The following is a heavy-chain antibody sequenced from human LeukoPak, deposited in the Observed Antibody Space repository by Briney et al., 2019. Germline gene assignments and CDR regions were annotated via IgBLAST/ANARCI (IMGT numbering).Heavy chain of an antibody. CDR2: ISYDGPNK. CDR3: ARESHEGATRAYNWFDP. J-gene: IGHJ5*02. CDR1: GFTFNSYG. Sequence: GGSLRLSCAASGFTFNSYGMHWVRQAPGKGLEWVAIISYDGPNKYYTDSVKGRFTISRDNSKNTLYLQMNNLRPEDTALYYCARESHEGATRAYNWFDPWGQGTLVSVSS. D-gene: IGHD1-26*01. V-gene: IGHV3-30*03.